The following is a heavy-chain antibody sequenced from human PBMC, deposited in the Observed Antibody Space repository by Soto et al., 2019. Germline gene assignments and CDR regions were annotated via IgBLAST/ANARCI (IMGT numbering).Heavy chain of an antibody. J-gene: IGHJ4*02. CDR3: ARATPAGSADF. CDR1: GGSNIRDGYY. Sequence: SETLSLTCTVSGGSNIRDGYYWSWIRRHPGKGLEWIAYISYSGSSYSNPSLKSRVTISADTSKNQFSLRLTSVTAADTAVYFCARATPAGSADFWGQGTLVTVSS. D-gene: IGHD2-2*01. CDR2: ISYSGSS. V-gene: IGHV4-31*03.